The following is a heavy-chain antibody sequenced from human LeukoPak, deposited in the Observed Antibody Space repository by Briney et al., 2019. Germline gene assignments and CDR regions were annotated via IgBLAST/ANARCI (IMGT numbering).Heavy chain of an antibody. CDR1: GYTFTSYA. J-gene: IGHJ4*02. Sequence: ASVKVSCKASGYTFTSYAMHWVRQAPGQRLEWMGWINAGNGNTKYSQEFQGRVTITRDTSASTAYMELSSLRSEDMAVYYCARGIQPMGGDYFVFDYWGQGTLVTVSS. CDR2: INAGNGNT. D-gene: IGHD3-9*01. V-gene: IGHV1-3*03. CDR3: ARGIQPMGGDYFVFDY.